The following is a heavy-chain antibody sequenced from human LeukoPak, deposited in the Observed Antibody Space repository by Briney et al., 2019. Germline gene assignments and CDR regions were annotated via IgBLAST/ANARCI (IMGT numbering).Heavy chain of an antibody. Sequence: GGSLRLSCAASGFTFSSYSMNWVRQAPGKGLEWVSSISSSSSYIYYADSVKGRFTISRDNAKNSLYLQMNSLRAEDTAVYYCASPVGHYDILTGYYPPLGYWGREPWSPSPQ. CDR1: GFTFSSYS. J-gene: IGHJ4*02. V-gene: IGHV3-21*01. D-gene: IGHD3-9*01. CDR3: ASPVGHYDILTGYYPPLGY. CDR2: ISSSSSYI.